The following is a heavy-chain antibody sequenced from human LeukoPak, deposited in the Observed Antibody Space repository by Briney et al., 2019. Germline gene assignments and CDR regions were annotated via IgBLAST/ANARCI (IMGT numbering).Heavy chain of an antibody. CDR3: ARLSPGIRYSSSWYYFDY. J-gene: IGHJ4*02. Sequence: GASVKVSCKASGYTFTSYDIHWVRQATGQGLEWMGWMNPNSGNTGYAQKFQGRVTMTRNTSISTAYMELSSLRSEDTAVYYCARLSPGIRYSSSWYYFDYWGQGTLVTVSS. V-gene: IGHV1-8*01. CDR2: MNPNSGNT. CDR1: GYTFTSYD. D-gene: IGHD6-13*01.